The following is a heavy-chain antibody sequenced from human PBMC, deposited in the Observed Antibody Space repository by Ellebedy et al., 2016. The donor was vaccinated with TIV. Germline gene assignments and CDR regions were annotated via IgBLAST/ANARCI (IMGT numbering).Heavy chain of an antibody. CDR1: RGSISSATNY. CDR3: ARDYERRDAFDI. D-gene: IGHD3-22*01. Sequence: SETLSLTCTVSRGSISSATNYWGWMRQPPGKGLEWIGSMYYSGGSYRNPSLRSRVTMSIDTSKTQFSLKLTSVTAADTAVYYCARDYERRDAFDIWGHGTMVTVS. V-gene: IGHV4-39*07. J-gene: IGHJ3*02. CDR2: MYYSGGS.